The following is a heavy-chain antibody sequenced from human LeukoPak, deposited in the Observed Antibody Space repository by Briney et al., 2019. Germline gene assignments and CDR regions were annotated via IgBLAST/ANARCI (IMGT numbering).Heavy chain of an antibody. D-gene: IGHD3-9*01. CDR3: ARMVEYYDPLTGYSKPYSWFDP. CDR2: LYYSGST. V-gene: IGHV4-59*08. CDR1: NGSINSYY. J-gene: IGHJ5*02. Sequence: SETLSLTCTVSNGSINSYYWSWIRQPPGKGLEWIEHLYYSGSTNYNPSLKSRVTISADTSKNQFSLKLSSVTAADTAVYYCARMVEYYDPLTGYSKPYSWFDPWGQGTLVTVSS.